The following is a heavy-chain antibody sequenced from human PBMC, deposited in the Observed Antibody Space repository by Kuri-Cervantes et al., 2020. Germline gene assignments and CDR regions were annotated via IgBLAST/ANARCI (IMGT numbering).Heavy chain of an antibody. D-gene: IGHD6-6*01. CDR2: MNPNSGNT. V-gene: IGHV1-8*02. Sequence: ASVKVSCKASGYTFTGYYMHWVRQAPGQGLEWMGWMNPNSGNTGYAQKFQGRVTMTRSTSISTAYMELSSLRSEDTAVYYCARGKSIAARRAYSHWFDPWGQGTLVTVSS. CDR1: GYTFTGYY. CDR3: ARGKSIAARRAYSHWFDP. J-gene: IGHJ5*02.